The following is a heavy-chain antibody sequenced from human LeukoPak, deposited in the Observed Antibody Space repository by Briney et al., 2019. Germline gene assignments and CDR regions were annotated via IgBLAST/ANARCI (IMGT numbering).Heavy chain of an antibody. Sequence: SQTLSLTCXXSGDSVXXXXXXXXWIRQSPSXXXXXXXXXVYRSXWYYDYAVXXXXXXXINADTSKNQFSLHLNSATPEDTAVYYCARSTALVGDDWVDPWGQGTLVTVSS. V-gene: IGHV6-1*01. CDR3: ARSTALVGDDWVDP. CDR1: GDSVXXXXXX. D-gene: IGHD2-21*01. CDR2: XVYRSXWYY. J-gene: IGHJ5*02.